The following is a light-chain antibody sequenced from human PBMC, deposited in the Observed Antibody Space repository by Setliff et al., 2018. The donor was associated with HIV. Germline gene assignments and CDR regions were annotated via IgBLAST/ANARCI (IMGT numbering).Light chain of an antibody. J-gene: IGLJ3*02. Sequence: QSALTQPPSVSGSPGQSVTISCTGTSSDVGFYNRVSWYQQSPGTAPKLMIFEVRYRPSGVPDRFSGSKSGSTASLTISGLQAEDEADYYCCSYAGTSWVFGGGTKVTVL. V-gene: IGLV2-18*02. CDR3: CSYAGTSWV. CDR1: SSDVGFYNR. CDR2: EVR.